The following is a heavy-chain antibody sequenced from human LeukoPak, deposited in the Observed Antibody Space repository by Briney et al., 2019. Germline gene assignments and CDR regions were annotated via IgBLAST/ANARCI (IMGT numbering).Heavy chain of an antibody. CDR2: IYDSGST. Sequence: PSETLSLTCTVSGGSISRYHWSWIRQPPGKRLEWIGYIYDSGSTNYNPSLKSRVTISVDTSKNQFSLKLSSVTAADTAVYYCARVETYYDILTGYYPRNWFDPWGQGTLVTVSS. CDR1: GGSISRYH. V-gene: IGHV4-59*01. J-gene: IGHJ5*02. D-gene: IGHD3-9*01. CDR3: ARVETYYDILTGYYPRNWFDP.